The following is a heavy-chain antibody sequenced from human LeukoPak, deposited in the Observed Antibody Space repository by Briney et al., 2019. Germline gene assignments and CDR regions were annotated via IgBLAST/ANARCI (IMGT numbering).Heavy chain of an antibody. CDR2: FGGDRVA. J-gene: IGHJ4*02. CDR1: GFPFSNNA. V-gene: IGHV3-23*01. CDR3: AKDLLAWAFDY. Sequence: QAGGSLRLSCAASGFPFSNNAMSWVRQAPGKGLEWVSAFGGDRVAHYADSVKGRFTISKDDSKSTLYLQMNSPRAEDTGVYYCAKDLLAWAFDYWGQGILVTVSS. D-gene: IGHD1-26*01.